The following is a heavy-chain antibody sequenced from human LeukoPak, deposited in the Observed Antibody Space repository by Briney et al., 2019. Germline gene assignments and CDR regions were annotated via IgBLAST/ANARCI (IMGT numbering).Heavy chain of an antibody. V-gene: IGHV3-23*01. Sequence: GGSLRLSCAASGFTFSSCTMRWVRQAPGKGLEWVSSVSGGTGATYYADSVKGRFTISRDNSKNTLYLQMNSLRAEDTAVYYCAKTDDFWSGYFDYWGQGTLVTVSS. CDR1: GFTFSSCT. D-gene: IGHD3-3*01. J-gene: IGHJ4*02. CDR3: AKTDDFWSGYFDY. CDR2: VSGGTGAT.